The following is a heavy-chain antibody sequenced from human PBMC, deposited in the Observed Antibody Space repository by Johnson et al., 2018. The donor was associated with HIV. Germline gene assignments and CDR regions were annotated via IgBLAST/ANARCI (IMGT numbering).Heavy chain of an antibody. J-gene: IGHJ3*02. V-gene: IGHV3-30*04. CDR2: ISYDGSNQ. D-gene: IGHD3-3*01. Sequence: QVQLVESGGGVVQPGRSLRLSCAASGFTFSSYAMHWVRQAPGKGLAWVAVISYDGSNQYYADSVKGRFTISRDNSKNTVFLQMNSLRPEDTAMYYCAAYYDFWSGSYTSGFDIWGQGTMVTVSS. CDR1: GFTFSSYA. CDR3: AAYYDFWSGSYTSGFDI.